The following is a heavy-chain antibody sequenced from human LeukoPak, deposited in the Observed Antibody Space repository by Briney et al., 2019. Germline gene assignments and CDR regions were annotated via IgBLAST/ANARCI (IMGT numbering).Heavy chain of an antibody. D-gene: IGHD3-10*01. CDR3: ARDLQPYYYGSGSYRPSYYFDY. CDR2: ISSSGSTI. J-gene: IGHJ4*02. Sequence: GGSLRLSCAASGFTFSSYEMNWVRQAPGKGLEWVSYISSSGSTIYYADSVKGRFTVSRDNAKNSLYLQMNSLRAEDTALYYCARDLQPYYYGSGSYRPSYYFDYWGQGTLVTVPS. V-gene: IGHV3-48*03. CDR1: GFTFSSYE.